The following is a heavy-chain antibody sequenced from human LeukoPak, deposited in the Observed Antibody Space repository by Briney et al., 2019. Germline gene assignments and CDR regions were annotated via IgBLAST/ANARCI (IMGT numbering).Heavy chain of an antibody. CDR1: GXTFSSYD. J-gene: IGHJ4*02. V-gene: IGHV3-13*04. D-gene: IGHD1-1*01. Sequence: AGGSLRLSWAASGXTFSSYDMHWVRQATGKGLEWVSAIDTAGNTFYPGSVKGRFTISRENAKNSLYLQMNNVRAGDTAVYYCARYTNGFDYWGQGTLVTVSS. CDR2: IDTAGNT. CDR3: ARYTNGFDY.